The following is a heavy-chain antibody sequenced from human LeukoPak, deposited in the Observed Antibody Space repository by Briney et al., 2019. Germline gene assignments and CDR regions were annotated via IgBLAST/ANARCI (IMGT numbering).Heavy chain of an antibody. J-gene: IGHJ4*02. D-gene: IGHD3-3*01. V-gene: IGHV3-74*01. Sequence: GGSLRLSCAASGFTFSSYWMHWVRHAPGKGLVWVSRINSDGSSTSYADSVKGRFTIPRDNAKNTLYLQMNSLRAEDTAVYYCARVPYYDFWSGYWGPDYWGQGTLVTVSS. CDR2: INSDGSST. CDR3: ARVPYYDFWSGYWGPDY. CDR1: GFTFSSYW.